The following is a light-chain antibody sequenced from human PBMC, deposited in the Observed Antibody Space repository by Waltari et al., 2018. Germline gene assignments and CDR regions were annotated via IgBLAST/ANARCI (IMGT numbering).Light chain of an antibody. CDR2: GQD. CDR3: LSRDTTSTRV. V-gene: IGLV3-19*01. Sequence: SSELTQDPAVSVALGQTVSITCQGDSLRRYYASWYQQRPGQAPILFLYGQDNRPSGIPDRFSGSTSGNTASLTITGAQAEDEADYYCLSRDTTSTRVFGGGTRLTV. CDR1: SLRRYY. J-gene: IGLJ3*02.